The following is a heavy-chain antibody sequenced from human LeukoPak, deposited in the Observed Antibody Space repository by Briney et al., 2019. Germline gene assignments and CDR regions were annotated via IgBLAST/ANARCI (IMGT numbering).Heavy chain of an antibody. CDR3: ASGTHDFWSGYLPDNYYYYMDV. Sequence: GASVKVSCKASGGTFSSYAISWVRQAPGQGLEWMGGIIPIFGTANYAQKFQGRVTITTDESTSTAYMELSSLRSEDTAVYYCASGTHDFWSGYLPDNYYYYMDVWGKGTTVTVSS. J-gene: IGHJ6*03. CDR2: IIPIFGTA. V-gene: IGHV1-69*05. CDR1: GGTFSSYA. D-gene: IGHD3-3*01.